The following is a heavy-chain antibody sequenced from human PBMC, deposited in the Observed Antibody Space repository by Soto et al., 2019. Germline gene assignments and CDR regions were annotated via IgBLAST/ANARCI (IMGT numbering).Heavy chain of an antibody. CDR3: AKAHTTFDPYFDL. CDR1: GFTFSNYG. Sequence: QVQLVESGGGVVQPGKSLRLSCAASGFTFSNYGMFWVRQAPGKGLEWVAVISLDGNKKYYADSVKGRFTISRDNSKNTLYLQMNSLRAEDTAVYYCAKAHTTFDPYFDLWGRGTLVTVSS. J-gene: IGHJ2*01. D-gene: IGHD1-1*01. V-gene: IGHV3-30*18. CDR2: ISLDGNKK.